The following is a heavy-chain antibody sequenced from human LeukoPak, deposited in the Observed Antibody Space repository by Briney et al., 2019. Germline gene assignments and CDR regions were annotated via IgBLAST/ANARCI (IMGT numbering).Heavy chain of an antibody. CDR2: INPSGGST. D-gene: IGHD4-17*01. J-gene: IGHJ4*02. CDR1: GYTFTSYY. CDR3: ARDDYDNIPYLPY. Sequence: ASVKVSCKASGYTFTSYYMHWVRQAPGQGLEWMGIINPSGGSTSYAQKFQGRVTMTRDTSTSTAYMELRSLRSDDTAVYYCARDDYDNIPYLPYWGQGTLVTVSS. V-gene: IGHV1-46*01.